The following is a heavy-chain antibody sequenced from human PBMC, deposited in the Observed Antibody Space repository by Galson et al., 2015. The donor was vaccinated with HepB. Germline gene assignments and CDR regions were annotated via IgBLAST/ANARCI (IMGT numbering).Heavy chain of an antibody. D-gene: IGHD6-25*01. Sequence: QSGAEVKKPGESLKISCKGSGYSFSNHWIGWVRQMPGKGLEWMGVISPGDSNIRYSPSFHGHVSISVDKSINTAYLHWGSLKASDSAMYYCTRHQRAAAGVYFHYGMDVWGQGTTVTVSS. CDR1: GYSFSNHW. CDR2: ISPGDSNI. V-gene: IGHV5-51*01. CDR3: TRHQRAAAGVYFHYGMDV. J-gene: IGHJ6*02.